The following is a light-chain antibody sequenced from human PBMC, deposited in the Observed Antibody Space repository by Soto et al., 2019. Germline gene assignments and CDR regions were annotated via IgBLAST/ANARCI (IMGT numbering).Light chain of an antibody. CDR1: QSVGSD. J-gene: IGKJ1*01. CDR2: GAS. CDR3: QQYYKWPPWT. Sequence: EIVMTQSPATLSVSPGERATLSCRASQSVGSDLAWYQHTPGQPPRLLIYGASTRATGIPGRFSGSGSGTEFTLTISSLPSEEFAGYFCQQYYKWPPWTFGQGTKVDIK. V-gene: IGKV3-15*01.